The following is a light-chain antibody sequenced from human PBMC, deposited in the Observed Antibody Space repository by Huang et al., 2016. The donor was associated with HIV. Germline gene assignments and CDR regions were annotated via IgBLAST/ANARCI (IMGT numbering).Light chain of an antibody. Sequence: IQLTQSPSSLSASVGDRVTISCRASQGISSYLAWYQQKPGKAPKLLIYAASTLQSGVPSRFGGSGSGTDFTLTITSLQPEDFATYYCQQLNGYPLTFGGGTKVEIK. CDR2: AAS. CDR3: QQLNGYPLT. V-gene: IGKV1-9*01. J-gene: IGKJ4*01. CDR1: QGISSY.